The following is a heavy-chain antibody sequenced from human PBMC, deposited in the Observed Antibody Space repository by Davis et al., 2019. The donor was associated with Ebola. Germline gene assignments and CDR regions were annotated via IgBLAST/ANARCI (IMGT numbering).Heavy chain of an antibody. V-gene: IGHV4-59*08. CDR2: IYYSGST. Sequence: PSETLSLTCTVSGGSISSYYWSWIRQPPGKGLEWIGYIYYSGSTNYNPSLKSRVTISVDTSKNQFSLKLSSVTAADTAVYYCASPEPDYYDSSGYYDYWGQGTLVTVSS. J-gene: IGHJ4*02. CDR3: ASPEPDYYDSSGYYDY. CDR1: GGSISSYY. D-gene: IGHD3-22*01.